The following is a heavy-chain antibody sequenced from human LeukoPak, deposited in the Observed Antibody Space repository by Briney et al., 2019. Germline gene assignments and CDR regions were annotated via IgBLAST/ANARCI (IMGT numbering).Heavy chain of an antibody. CDR2: ISTSSNYI. CDR3: ARDYCSGGSCYSFHY. CDR1: GFTFSSYS. D-gene: IGHD2-15*01. V-gene: IGHV3-21*06. J-gene: IGHJ4*02. Sequence: GGSLRLSCAASGFTFSSYSMNWVRQAPGKGLEWVSSISTSSNYIYYADSVKGRFTISRDNAKNSLYLQMNSLRAKDTAVYYCARDYCSGGSCYSFHYWGQGTLVTVSS.